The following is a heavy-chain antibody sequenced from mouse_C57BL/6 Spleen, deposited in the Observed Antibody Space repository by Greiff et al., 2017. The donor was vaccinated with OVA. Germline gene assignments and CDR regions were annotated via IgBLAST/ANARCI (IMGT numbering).Heavy chain of an antibody. Sequence: QVQLQQSGPELVKPGASVKISCKASGYAFSSSWMNWVKQRPGKGLEWIGRIYPGDGDTNYNGKFKGKATLTADKSSSTAYMQLSSLTSEDSAVYFCAREAITTEAMDDGGQGTSVTVSA. CDR3: AREAITTEAMDD. CDR2: IYPGDGDT. J-gene: IGHJ4*01. CDR1: GYAFSSSW. D-gene: IGHD1-1*01. V-gene: IGHV1-82*01.